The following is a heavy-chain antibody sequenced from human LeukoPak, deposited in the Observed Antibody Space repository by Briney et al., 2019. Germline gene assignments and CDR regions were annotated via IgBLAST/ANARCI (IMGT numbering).Heavy chain of an antibody. Sequence: GSSVKVSCKASGGTFSSYAISWVRPAPGQGLEWMGRIIPILGIANYAQKFQGRVTITADKSTSTAYMELSSLRSEDTAVYYCALNYDSSGPLDYWGQGTLVTVSS. CDR2: IIPILGIA. D-gene: IGHD3-22*01. CDR1: GGTFSSYA. J-gene: IGHJ4*02. V-gene: IGHV1-69*04. CDR3: ALNYDSSGPLDY.